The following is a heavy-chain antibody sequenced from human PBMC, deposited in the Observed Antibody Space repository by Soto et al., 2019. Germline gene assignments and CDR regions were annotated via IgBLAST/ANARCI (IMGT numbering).Heavy chain of an antibody. V-gene: IGHV4-31*11. Sequence: SETLSHTCAVSGGSISSGGYYWSWIRQHPGKGLEWIGYIYYSGSTYYSPSLKSRVTISVDTSKNQFSLNLISVTAADTAIYYCASRDGDFDAFDIWGQGTMVTVSS. D-gene: IGHD4-17*01. J-gene: IGHJ3*02. CDR1: GGSISSGGYY. CDR2: IYYSGST. CDR3: ASRDGDFDAFDI.